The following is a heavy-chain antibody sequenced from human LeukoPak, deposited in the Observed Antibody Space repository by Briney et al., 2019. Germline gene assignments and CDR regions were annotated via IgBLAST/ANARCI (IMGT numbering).Heavy chain of an antibody. CDR3: ARSYDSSGYYPADDAFDI. Sequence: SETLSLTCTVSGGSVSSGSYYWSWIRQPPGKGLEWIGYIYYSGSTNYNPSLKSRVTISADTSKNQFSLKLSSVTAADTAVYYCARSYDSSGYYPADDAFDIWGQGTMVTVSS. D-gene: IGHD3-22*01. J-gene: IGHJ3*02. V-gene: IGHV4-61*01. CDR1: GGSVSSGSYY. CDR2: IYYSGST.